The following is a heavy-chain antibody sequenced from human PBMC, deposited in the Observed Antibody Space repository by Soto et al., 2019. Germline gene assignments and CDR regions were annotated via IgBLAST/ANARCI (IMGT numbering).Heavy chain of an antibody. CDR3: ARRIAARTYYYYGMDV. Sequence: LGESLKISCKGSGYSFTNYWIGWVRQMPGEGLEWMGSIYPGYSDTRYSPSFQGQVIISVDKSISTAYLQWSSLKASDTAMYYCARRIAARTYYYYGMDVWGQGTTVTVSS. J-gene: IGHJ6*02. CDR1: GYSFTNYW. D-gene: IGHD6-13*01. CDR2: IYPGYSDT. V-gene: IGHV5-51*01.